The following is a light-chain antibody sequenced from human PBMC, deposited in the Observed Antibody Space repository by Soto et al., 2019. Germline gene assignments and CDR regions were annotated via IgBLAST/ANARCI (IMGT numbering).Light chain of an antibody. CDR2: DDD. Sequence: QSVMSQPPSVSAAPGQRVTISCSGSSSNIGGNSVSWYQQLPGTAPKLLIYDDDQRPSGIPDRFSGSKSGTSATLGITGVQTGDEDDYYCGSWDSSLSAYVFGTGTKVTVL. V-gene: IGLV1-51*01. CDR1: SSNIGGNS. CDR3: GSWDSSLSAYV. J-gene: IGLJ1*01.